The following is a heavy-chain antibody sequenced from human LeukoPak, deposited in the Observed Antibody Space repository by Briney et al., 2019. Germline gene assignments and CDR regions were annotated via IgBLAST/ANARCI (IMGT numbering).Heavy chain of an antibody. CDR3: ARDGELGTYFDY. D-gene: IGHD7-27*01. V-gene: IGHV3-33*01. J-gene: IGHJ4*02. Sequence: PGRSLRLSCAASGFTFSSYGMHWVRQAPGKGLEWVAVIWYDGSNKYYADSVKGRFTISRDNSKNTLYLQMNSLRAEDTAVYYCARDGELGTYFDYWGQGTLATVSS. CDR1: GFTFSSYG. CDR2: IWYDGSNK.